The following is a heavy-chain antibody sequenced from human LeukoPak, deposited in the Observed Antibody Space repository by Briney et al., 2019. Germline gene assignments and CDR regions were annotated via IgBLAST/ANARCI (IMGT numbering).Heavy chain of an antibody. Sequence: ASVKVSCKASGYTFTGYYMHWVRQALGQGLEWMGWINPNSGGTNYAQKFQGRVTMTRDTSISTAYMELSRLRSDDTAVYYCARARYYDSSGTAAFDYWGQGTLVTVSS. CDR3: ARARYYDSSGTAAFDY. V-gene: IGHV1-2*02. J-gene: IGHJ4*02. CDR2: INPNSGGT. CDR1: GYTFTGYY. D-gene: IGHD3-22*01.